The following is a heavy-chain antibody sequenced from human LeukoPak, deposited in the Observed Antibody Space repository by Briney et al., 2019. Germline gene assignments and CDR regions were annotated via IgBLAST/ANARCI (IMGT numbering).Heavy chain of an antibody. V-gene: IGHV3-9*01. CDR3: AKDMGYSSSWSDGWYFDL. Sequence: GGSLRLSCAASGFTFDDYAMHWVRQAPGKGLEWVSGISWNSGSIGYADSAKGRFTISRDNAKNSLYLQMNSLRAEDTALYYCAKDMGYSSSWSDGWYFDLWGRGTLVTVSS. D-gene: IGHD6-13*01. J-gene: IGHJ2*01. CDR1: GFTFDDYA. CDR2: ISWNSGSI.